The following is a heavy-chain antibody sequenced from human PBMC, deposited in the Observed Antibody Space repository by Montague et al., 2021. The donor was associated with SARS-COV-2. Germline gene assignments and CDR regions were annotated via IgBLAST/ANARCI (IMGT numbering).Heavy chain of an antibody. J-gene: IGHJ4*02. Sequence: SETLSLTCAVDGGSFTGYSWNWIRQPPGKGLEWIGEVKHPGGTNYNPSLKSRVTISIDMSKNQFSLNLESVTAADTAVYYCARPVSSIWHRFDYWGQGTLVTVSS. CDR1: GGSFTGYS. V-gene: IGHV4-34*01. CDR2: VKHPGGT. D-gene: IGHD2-2*01. CDR3: ARPVSSIWHRFDY.